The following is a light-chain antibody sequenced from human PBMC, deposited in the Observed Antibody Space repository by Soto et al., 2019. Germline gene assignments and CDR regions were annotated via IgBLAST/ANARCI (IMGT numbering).Light chain of an antibody. CDR2: GAS. CDR1: QGVSAY. V-gene: IGKV1-39*01. CDR3: QQSYKTPHT. J-gene: IGKJ2*01. Sequence: DIQMTQSPSSLYASVGDRVTITCRASQGVSAYVLWYQQRHGRAPKLLIYGASNLLSGVPSRFSGSGSGTNFTLTISSLQPEDFATYYCQQSYKTPHTFGQGTKLETK.